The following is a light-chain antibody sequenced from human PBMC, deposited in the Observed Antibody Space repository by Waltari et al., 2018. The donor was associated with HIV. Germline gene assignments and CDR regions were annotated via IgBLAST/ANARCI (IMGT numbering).Light chain of an antibody. Sequence: QSALTQPASVSGSPGQSITISCTGPSSDVGGYNYVSWYQQHPGKSPKLMIYEVSNRTSGVSNRFSGSKSGNTASLTISGLQAEDEADYYCSSYTSSIPYVFGTGTKVTVL. V-gene: IGLV2-14*01. CDR3: SSYTSSIPYV. CDR2: EVS. CDR1: SSDVGGYNY. J-gene: IGLJ1*01.